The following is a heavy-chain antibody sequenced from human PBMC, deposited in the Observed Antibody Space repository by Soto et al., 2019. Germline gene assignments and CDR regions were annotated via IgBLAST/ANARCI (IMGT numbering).Heavy chain of an antibody. D-gene: IGHD3-9*01. CDR1: GYTFTSYG. CDR3: ARKTYYDILTGRYDFDY. Sequence: ASVKVSCKASGYTFTSYGISWVRQAPGQGLEWMGWISAYNGNTNYAQKLQGRVTMTTDTSTSTAYMELRSLRSDDTAVYYCARKTYYDILTGRYDFDYWGQGTLVTVSS. V-gene: IGHV1-18*04. CDR2: ISAYNGNT. J-gene: IGHJ4*02.